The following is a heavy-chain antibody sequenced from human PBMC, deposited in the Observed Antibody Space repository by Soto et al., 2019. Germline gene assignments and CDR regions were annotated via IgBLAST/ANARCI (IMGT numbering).Heavy chain of an antibody. D-gene: IGHD6-19*01. CDR3: ARGLGTSSGWLLVARN. CDR2: IIPIFGTA. V-gene: IGHV1-69*13. Sequence: GASVKVSCKASGGTFSSYAISWVRQAPGQGLEWMGGIIPIFGTANYAQKFQGRVTITADESTSTAYMELSSLRSEDTAVYYCARGLGTSSGWLLVARNWGQGTLVTVSS. J-gene: IGHJ4*02. CDR1: GGTFSSYA.